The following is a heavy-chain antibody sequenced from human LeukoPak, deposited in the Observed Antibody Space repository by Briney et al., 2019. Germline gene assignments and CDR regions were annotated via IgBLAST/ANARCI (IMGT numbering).Heavy chain of an antibody. V-gene: IGHV4-34*01. CDR3: ARPPQAQGYYYYYYMDV. CDR1: GGSCSGYY. Sequence: PSETLSLTCAVYGGSCSGYYWSWIRQPPGKGLEWIGEINDSGSTHYNPSLKSRVTISVDTSKNQFSLKLRSVTAADTAVYYCARPPQAQGYYYYYYMDVWGKGTTVTVSS. CDR2: INDSGST. J-gene: IGHJ6*03.